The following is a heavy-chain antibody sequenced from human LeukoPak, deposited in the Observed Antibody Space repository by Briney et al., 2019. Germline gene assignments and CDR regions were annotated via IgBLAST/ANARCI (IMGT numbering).Heavy chain of an antibody. CDR1: GFIFSNYV. Sequence: PGGSLRLSCAASGFIFSNYVMNWVRQAPGKGLVWVSHINSDGSSTSYADSVKGRFTISRDNAKNTLYLQMNSLRAEDTAVYYCAGGGEGSYSDYYYYGMDVWGQGTTVTVSS. D-gene: IGHD1-26*01. J-gene: IGHJ6*02. CDR3: AGGGEGSYSDYYYYGMDV. V-gene: IGHV3-74*01. CDR2: INSDGSST.